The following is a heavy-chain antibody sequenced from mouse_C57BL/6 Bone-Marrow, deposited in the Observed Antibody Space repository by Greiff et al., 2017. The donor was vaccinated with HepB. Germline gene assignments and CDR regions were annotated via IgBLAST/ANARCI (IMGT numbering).Heavy chain of an antibody. J-gene: IGHJ2*01. CDR2: IDPSDSYT. D-gene: IGHD2-5*01. V-gene: IGHV1-50*01. CDR1: GYTFTSYW. Sequence: VQLQQPGAELVKPGASVKLSCKASGYTFTSYWMQWVKQRPGQGLEWIGEIDPSDSYTNYNQKFKGKATLTVDTSSSTAYMQLSSLTSEDSAVYYCERRGYSNPFDYWGQGTTLTVSS. CDR3: ERRGYSNPFDY.